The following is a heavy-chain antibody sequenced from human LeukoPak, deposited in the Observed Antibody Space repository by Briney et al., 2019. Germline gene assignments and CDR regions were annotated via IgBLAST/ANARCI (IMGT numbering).Heavy chain of an antibody. V-gene: IGHV4-30-2*01. Sequence: SETLSLTCAVSGGSISSGGYSWSWIRQPPGKGLEWIGYIYHSGSTYYNPSLKSRVTISVDRSKNQFSLKLSSVTAADTAVYYCARSRIAAGYYYGMDVWGQGTTVTVSS. D-gene: IGHD6-13*01. CDR3: ARSRIAAGYYYGMDV. J-gene: IGHJ6*02. CDR1: GGSISSGGYS. CDR2: IYHSGST.